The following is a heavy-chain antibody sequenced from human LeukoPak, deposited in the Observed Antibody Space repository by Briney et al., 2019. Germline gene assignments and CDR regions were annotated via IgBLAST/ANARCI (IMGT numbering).Heavy chain of an antibody. V-gene: IGHV3-53*01. CDR1: GFTVSNNY. J-gene: IGHJ2*01. CDR3: ARYDFILISYFDL. D-gene: IGHD3-3*01. CDR2: IYSDGTT. Sequence: GGSLRLSCAASGFTVSNNYMSWVRQAPGKKLEWVSDIYSDGTTFYADSVKGRFTISRDNSKNTLYLQMNSQRAEDTAVYHCARYDFILISYFDLWGRGALVTVSS.